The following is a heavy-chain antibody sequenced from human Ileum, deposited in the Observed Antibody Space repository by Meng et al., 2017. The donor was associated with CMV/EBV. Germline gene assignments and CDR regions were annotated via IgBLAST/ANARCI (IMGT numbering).Heavy chain of an antibody. CDR2: IYYSGST. V-gene: IGHV4-31*02. D-gene: IGHD4-23*01. J-gene: IGHJ4*02. CDR3: ARVRSSRYGGNSGVQIDY. CDR1: ISSGGYS. Sequence: ISSGGYSWGWIRQHPGKGLEWIGYIYYSGSTYYNPSLKSRVTISVDTSKNQFSLKLSSVTAADTAVYYCARVRSSRYGGNSGVQIDYWGQGTLVTVSS.